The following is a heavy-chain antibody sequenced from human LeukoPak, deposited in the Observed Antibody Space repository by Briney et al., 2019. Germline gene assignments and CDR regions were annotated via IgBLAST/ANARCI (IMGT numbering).Heavy chain of an antibody. Sequence: GGSLRLSCAASGFTFSTYAMHWVRQAPGKGLEWVAVISYDGSHKYYVDSVTGRFTISRDNSKNTLYLQMNSLRAEDTAVYYCANGGLWSSGYYYWGQGTLVTVSS. CDR2: ISYDGSHK. CDR1: GFTFSTYA. D-gene: IGHD3-22*01. CDR3: ANGGLWSSGYYY. J-gene: IGHJ4*02. V-gene: IGHV3-30*18.